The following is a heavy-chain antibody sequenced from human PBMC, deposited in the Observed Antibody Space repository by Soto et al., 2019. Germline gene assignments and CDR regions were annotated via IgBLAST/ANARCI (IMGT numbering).Heavy chain of an antibody. V-gene: IGHV3-33*01. D-gene: IGHD4-17*01. Sequence: GGSLRLSCAASGFTFSSYGMHWVRQAPGKGLEWVAVIWYDGSNKYYADSVKGRFTISRDNSKNTLYLQMNSLRAEDTAVYYCARPRTATGAAFDIWGQGTMVTVSS. CDR1: GFTFSSYG. J-gene: IGHJ3*02. CDR2: IWYDGSNK. CDR3: ARPRTATGAAFDI.